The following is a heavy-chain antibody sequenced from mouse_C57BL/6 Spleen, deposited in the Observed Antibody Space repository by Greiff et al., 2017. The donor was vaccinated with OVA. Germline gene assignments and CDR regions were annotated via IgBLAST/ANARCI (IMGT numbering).Heavy chain of an antibody. J-gene: IGHJ3*01. CDR2: ISGGGGNT. CDR3: ARHDHDYGEFAY. D-gene: IGHD2-4*01. Sequence: EVKLVESGGGLVKPGGSLKLSCAASGFTFSSYTMSWVRQTPEKRLEWVATISGGGGNTYYPDSVKGRFTISRDNAKNTLYLQMSSLRSEDTALYYCARHDHDYGEFAYWGQGTLVTVSA. V-gene: IGHV5-9*01. CDR1: GFTFSSYT.